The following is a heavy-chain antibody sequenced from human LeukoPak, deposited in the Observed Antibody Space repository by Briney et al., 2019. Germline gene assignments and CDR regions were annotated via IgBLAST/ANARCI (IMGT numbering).Heavy chain of an antibody. CDR1: GFTVSSNY. D-gene: IGHD5-24*01. CDR3: ARGGCRDGYKSLDY. V-gene: IGHV3-66*01. J-gene: IGHJ4*02. Sequence: PGGSLRLSCAASGFTVSSNYMSWVRQAPGKGLEWVSVIYSGGSTDYADSVKGRLTISRHNSKNTLYLQMNSLRAEETAVYYCARGGCRDGYKSLDYWGQGTLVTVSS. CDR2: IYSGGST.